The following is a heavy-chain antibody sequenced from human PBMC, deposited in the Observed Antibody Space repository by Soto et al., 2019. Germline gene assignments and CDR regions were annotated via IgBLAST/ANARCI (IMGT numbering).Heavy chain of an antibody. CDR2: ISAYNGNT. CDR3: ARDAAAGLNDY. D-gene: IGHD6-13*01. V-gene: IGHV1-18*01. Sequence: QVQLVQSGAEVKRPGASVKVSCKATGYTFTSYAISWVRQAPGEGLEWMGWISAYNGNTNYAQNFQGRVTMTTDTSTTTAYMELRSLRSDDTAVYYCARDAAAGLNDYWGQGTLVTVSS. CDR1: GYTFTSYA. J-gene: IGHJ4*02.